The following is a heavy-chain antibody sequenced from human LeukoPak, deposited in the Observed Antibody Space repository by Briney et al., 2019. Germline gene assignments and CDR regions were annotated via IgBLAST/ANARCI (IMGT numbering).Heavy chain of an antibody. CDR3: ARASGSYYDYYYYYMDV. D-gene: IGHD1-26*01. CDR1: GGSISSSSYY. J-gene: IGHJ6*03. Sequence: KPSETLSLTCTVSGGSISSSSYYWGWIRQPPGKGLEWIGSIYYSGSTYYNPSLKSRVTISVDTSKNQFSLKLSSVTAADTAVYYCARASGSYYDYYYYYMDVWGKGTTVTVSS. V-gene: IGHV4-39*07. CDR2: IYYSGST.